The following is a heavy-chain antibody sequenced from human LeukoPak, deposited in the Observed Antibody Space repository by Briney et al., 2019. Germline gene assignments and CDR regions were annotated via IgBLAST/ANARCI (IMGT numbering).Heavy chain of an antibody. Sequence: ASVKVSCKASRYTFTSYDINWVRQAPGQGLEWMGWMNPNTGNTGYAQKFQGRVTMTRDTSINTAYLELRSLRSDDTAIYYCARLSQTPDYYGSGGYYFLGYWGQGTLVTVSS. CDR3: ARLSQTPDYYGSGGYYFLGY. CDR1: RYTFTSYD. V-gene: IGHV1-8*01. J-gene: IGHJ4*02. D-gene: IGHD3-22*01. CDR2: MNPNTGNT.